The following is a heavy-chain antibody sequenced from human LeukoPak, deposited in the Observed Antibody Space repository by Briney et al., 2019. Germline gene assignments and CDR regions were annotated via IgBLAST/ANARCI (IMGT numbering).Heavy chain of an antibody. D-gene: IGHD2-2*01. Sequence: SQTLSLTCTVSGGSISSGSYYWSWIRQPAGKGLEWIGRIYTSGSTNYNPSLKSRVTISVDKSKNQFSLKLSSVTAADTAVYYCARDSLDWGTVVPAAVDYWGQGTLVTVSS. CDR2: IYTSGST. V-gene: IGHV4-61*02. CDR3: ARDSLDWGTVVPAAVDY. J-gene: IGHJ4*02. CDR1: GGSISSGSYY.